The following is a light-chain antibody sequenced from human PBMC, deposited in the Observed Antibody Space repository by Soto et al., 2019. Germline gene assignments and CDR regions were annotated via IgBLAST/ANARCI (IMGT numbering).Light chain of an antibody. CDR2: LNSDGSY. CDR3: QTWGSGTVV. CDR1: SGHSSYA. V-gene: IGLV4-69*01. Sequence: QSVLTQSPSASASLGASVKLTCTLSSGHSSYAIAWHQQQPEKGPRYLMKLNSDGSYSKGDGIPDRFSGSSSGGERYLTISSLQSEDEADYYCQTWGSGTVVFGGGTKLTVL. J-gene: IGLJ2*01.